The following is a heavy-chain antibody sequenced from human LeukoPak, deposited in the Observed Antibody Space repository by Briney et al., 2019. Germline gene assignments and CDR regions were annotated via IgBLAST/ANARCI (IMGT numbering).Heavy chain of an antibody. V-gene: IGHV4-39*01. D-gene: IGHD5-12*01. CDR2: IYYSGST. Sequence: SETLSLTCTVSGGSISSSSYYWGWIRQPPGKGLEWIGSIYYSGSTYYNPSLKSRVTISVDTSKNQFSLKLSSVTAADTAVYYCARQRAWGGYGPEHWGQGTMVTVSS. CDR3: ARQRAWGGYGPEH. J-gene: IGHJ3*01. CDR1: GGSISSSSYY.